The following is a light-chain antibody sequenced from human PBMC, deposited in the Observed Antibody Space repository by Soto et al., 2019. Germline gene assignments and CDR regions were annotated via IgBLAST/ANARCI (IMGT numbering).Light chain of an antibody. V-gene: IGLV1-40*01. J-gene: IGLJ1*01. CDR1: SSNIGAGYD. Sequence: QSVLTQPPSVSGAPGQRVTISCTGTSSNIGAGYDVHWYQQLPGTAPKLLIHGNNNRPAGVPDRFSGSKSGTSASLAISGLQPEDESDYYCQSYDRSLSGLYVFGSGTKSPS. CDR2: GNN. CDR3: QSYDRSLSGLYV.